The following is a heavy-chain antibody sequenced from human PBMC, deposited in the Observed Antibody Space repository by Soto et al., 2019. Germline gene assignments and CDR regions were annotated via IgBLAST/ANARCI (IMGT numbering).Heavy chain of an antibody. CDR3: ARGATVTQFDY. Sequence: SETLSLTCTVSGVSVSSGSFYWAWIRQPPGKGLEWIGFGSYSGTTNYKPSLKSRVTISVDTSRSQISLKVSPLTAADTAVYYCARGATVTQFDYWGRGTLVTVSS. CDR1: GVSVSSGSFY. D-gene: IGHD4-17*01. CDR2: GSYSGTT. J-gene: IGHJ4*02. V-gene: IGHV4-61*01.